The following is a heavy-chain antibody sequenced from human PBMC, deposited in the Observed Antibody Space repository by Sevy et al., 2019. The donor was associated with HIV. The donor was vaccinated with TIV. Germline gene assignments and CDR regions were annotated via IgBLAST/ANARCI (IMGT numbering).Heavy chain of an antibody. V-gene: IGHV3-21*04. D-gene: IGHD6-13*01. Sequence: GGSLRLSCAASGFTFSSYSMNWVRQAPGKGLEWVSSISSSSSYIYYADSVKGRFTISRDNSKNTVDLEMSSLTAEDTALYYCAKETAAGYYWGQGTLVTVSS. CDR2: ISSSSSYI. CDR1: GFTFSSYS. J-gene: IGHJ4*02. CDR3: AKETAAGYY.